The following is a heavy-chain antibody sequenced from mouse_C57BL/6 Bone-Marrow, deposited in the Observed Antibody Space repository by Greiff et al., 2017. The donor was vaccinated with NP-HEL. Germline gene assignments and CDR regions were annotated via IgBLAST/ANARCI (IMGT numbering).Heavy chain of an antibody. CDR2: IDPSDSYT. CDR1: GYTFTSYW. V-gene: IGHV1-69*01. D-gene: IGHD1-1*01. CDR3: ARWGIYYYGSSPWFAY. J-gene: IGHJ3*01. Sequence: QVQLQQPGAELVMPGASVKLSCKASGYTFTSYWMHWVKQRPGQGLEWIGEIDPSDSYTNYNQKFKGKSTLTVDKSSSTAYMQLSSRTSEDSAVYYCARWGIYYYGSSPWFAYWGQGTLVTVSA.